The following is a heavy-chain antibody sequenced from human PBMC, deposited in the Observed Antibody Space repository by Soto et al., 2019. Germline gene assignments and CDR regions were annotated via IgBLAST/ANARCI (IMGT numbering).Heavy chain of an antibody. D-gene: IGHD3-3*01. J-gene: IGHJ4*02. CDR2: INHSGST. CDR3: ARALTDYDFWSGYYSDSYYFDY. V-gene: IGHV4-34*01. CDR1: GGSFSGYY. Sequence: PSETLSLTCAVYGGSFSGYYWSWIRQPPGKGLEWIGEINHSGSTNYNPSLKSRVTISVDTSKNQFSLKLSSVTAADTAVYYCARALTDYDFWSGYYSDSYYFDYWGQGTLVTV.